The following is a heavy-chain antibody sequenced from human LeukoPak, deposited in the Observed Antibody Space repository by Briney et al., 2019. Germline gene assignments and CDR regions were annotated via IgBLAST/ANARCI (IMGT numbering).Heavy chain of an antibody. D-gene: IGHD2-2*01. CDR2: ISGRGDGT. Sequence: GGSLRLSCAASGFNFSSFAISWVRKGPGKGLEWVASISGRGDGTFYADSVKGRFTISRDNTKNTLYLQMNSLRAEDTAVYYCAKAEYCSSTTCYAFDVWGQGTMVTVSS. CDR3: AKAEYCSSTTCYAFDV. J-gene: IGHJ3*01. V-gene: IGHV3-23*01. CDR1: GFNFSSFA.